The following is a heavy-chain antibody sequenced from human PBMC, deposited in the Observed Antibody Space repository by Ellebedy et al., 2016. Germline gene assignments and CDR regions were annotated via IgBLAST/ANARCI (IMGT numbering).Heavy chain of an antibody. CDR1: EFTFIDYW. CDR3: ARGGFDHAFDV. CDR2: IDNDGTYT. J-gene: IGHJ3*01. V-gene: IGHV3-74*01. Sequence: GESLKISCEASEFTFIDYWMHWVRQVPGKGLEWVSRIDNDGTYTIYADSVKGRFTISRDNTKNMVYLEMNNLRAEDTAVFYCARGGFDHAFDVWGQGTMVTVSS.